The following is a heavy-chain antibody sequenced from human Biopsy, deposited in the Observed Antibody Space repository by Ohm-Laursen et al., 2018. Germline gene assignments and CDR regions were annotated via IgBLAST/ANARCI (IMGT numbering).Heavy chain of an antibody. V-gene: IGHV3-48*03. D-gene: IGHD3-16*01. CDR3: ARSVGIMAAPIDY. CDR1: GFTFSSYG. Sequence: GSLRLSCAASGFTFSSYGIHWIRQAPGKGLEWVSNINSVGTIYYADSVRGRFTISRDNAKNSLYLQMNSLRVEDTAVYYCARSVGIMAAPIDYWGQGTLVTVSS. J-gene: IGHJ4*02. CDR2: INSVGTI.